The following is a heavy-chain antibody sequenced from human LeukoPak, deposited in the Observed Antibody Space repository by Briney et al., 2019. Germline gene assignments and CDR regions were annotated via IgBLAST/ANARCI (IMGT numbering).Heavy chain of an antibody. D-gene: IGHD3-10*01. CDR3: ARGGHRRYYYTSGSAFDP. V-gene: IGHV1-18*01. Sequence: ASVKVSCKASGYTFTNYGISWVRQAPGQGLEWMGWISAYNGNTHYAQNLQGRVTMTTDTSTSTAYMELKSLRSDDTAMYYCARGGHRRYYYTSGSAFDPWGQGTLVTVSS. CDR2: ISAYNGNT. J-gene: IGHJ5*02. CDR1: GYTFTNYG.